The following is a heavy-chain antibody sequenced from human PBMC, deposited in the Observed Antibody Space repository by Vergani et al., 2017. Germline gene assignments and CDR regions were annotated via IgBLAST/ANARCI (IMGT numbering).Heavy chain of an antibody. CDR1: GFTFSSYA. CDR3: AMSYGSGSYYNH. D-gene: IGHD3-10*01. J-gene: IGHJ4*02. V-gene: IGHV3-23*01. Sequence: EVQLLESGGGLVQPGGSLRLSCAASGFTFSSYAMSWVRQAPGKGLEWVSAISGSGGSTYYADSVKGRFTISRDNSRNTLYLQMNSLRAEDTAVYYCAMSYGSGSYYNHWGQGTLVTVSS. CDR2: ISGSGGST.